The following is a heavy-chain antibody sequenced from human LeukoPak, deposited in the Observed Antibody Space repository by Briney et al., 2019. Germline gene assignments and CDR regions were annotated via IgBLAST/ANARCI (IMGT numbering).Heavy chain of an antibody. Sequence: SETLSLTCAVYGGSFSGYYWSWIRQPPGKGLEWIGEINLSGSTNYNPSLKSRVTISVDTSKNQFSLKLSSVTAADTAVYYCARGGWLQLSPLLDYWGQGTLVTVSS. CDR3: ARGGWLQLSPLLDY. J-gene: IGHJ4*02. CDR2: INLSGST. D-gene: IGHD5-24*01. V-gene: IGHV4-34*01. CDR1: GGSFSGYY.